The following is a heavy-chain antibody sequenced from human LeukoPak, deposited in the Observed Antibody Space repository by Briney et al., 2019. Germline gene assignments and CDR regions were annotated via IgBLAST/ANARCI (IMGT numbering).Heavy chain of an antibody. CDR2: IYYTGST. V-gene: IGHV4-59*01. Sequence: SETLSLTCTVSGGSISSYHWSWIRQPPGKGMEWIGHIYYTGSTNYNPSLKSRVTISLDTSKNQFSLKLSSVTAADTAVYYCTRSLGVVIHGGMYVWGQGTTVTVSS. CDR1: GGSISSYH. J-gene: IGHJ6*02. CDR3: TRSLGVVIHGGMYV. D-gene: IGHD3-3*01.